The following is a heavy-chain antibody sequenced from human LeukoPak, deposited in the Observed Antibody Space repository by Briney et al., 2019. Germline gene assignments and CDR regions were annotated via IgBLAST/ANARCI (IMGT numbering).Heavy chain of an antibody. J-gene: IGHJ4*02. CDR3: AGYDYRDFDY. CDR1: GGSISSGSYY. Sequence: SQTLSLTCTVSGGSISSGSYYWSWIRQPAGKGLEWIGCIYTSGSTNYSPSLKSRVTISVDTSKNQFSLKLSAVTAADTAVYYCAGYDYRDFDYWGQGTLVTVSS. D-gene: IGHD3-22*01. V-gene: IGHV4-61*02. CDR2: IYTSGST.